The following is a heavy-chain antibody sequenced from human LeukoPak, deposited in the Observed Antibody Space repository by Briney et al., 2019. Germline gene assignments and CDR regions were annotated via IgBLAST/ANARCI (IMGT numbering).Heavy chain of an antibody. Sequence: GGSLRLSCAASGFTFSSYAMHWVRQAPGKGLEWVAVISYDGSNKYYADSVKGRFTISRDNSKNTLYLQMNSLRAEDTAVYYCARDEIVVVITFSAFDIWGQGTMVTVSS. D-gene: IGHD3-22*01. CDR1: GFTFSSYA. CDR2: ISYDGSNK. V-gene: IGHV3-30-3*01. CDR3: ARDEIVVVITFSAFDI. J-gene: IGHJ3*02.